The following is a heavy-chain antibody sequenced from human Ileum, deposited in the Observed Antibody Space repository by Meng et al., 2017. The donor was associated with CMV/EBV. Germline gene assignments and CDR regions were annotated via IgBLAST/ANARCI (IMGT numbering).Heavy chain of an antibody. V-gene: IGHV3-48*04. Sequence: GESLKISCAASRFTFSRFGMNWVRQAPGKGLEWVSYISSSNGAIDYADSVKGRFTISRDNAKNSLYLQMNSLRAEDTAIYYCARDGAAAASDYWGQGTLGTVSS. CDR2: ISSSNGAI. CDR1: RFTFSRFG. D-gene: IGHD6-13*01. CDR3: ARDGAAAASDY. J-gene: IGHJ4*02.